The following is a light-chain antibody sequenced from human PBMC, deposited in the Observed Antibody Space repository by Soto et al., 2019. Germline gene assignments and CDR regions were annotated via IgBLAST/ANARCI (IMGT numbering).Light chain of an antibody. CDR3: LQHSTYPLT. CDR1: QGIRND. J-gene: IGKJ1*01. CDR2: AAS. V-gene: IGKV1-17*01. Sequence: DIQMTQFPSSLSASVGDRVTITCRASQGIRNDLGWYQQKPGKAPKRLIYAASSLQSGVPSRFSGSGSGTEFTLGIISLQHEDSSTFYCLQHSTYPLTFGQGTKVEIK.